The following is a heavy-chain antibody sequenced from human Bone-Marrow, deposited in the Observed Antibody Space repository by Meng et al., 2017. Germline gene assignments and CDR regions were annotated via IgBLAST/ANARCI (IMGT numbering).Heavy chain of an antibody. D-gene: IGHD2-21*01. Sequence: SVKVSCKPSGYSFTAYYIHWVRQAPGQGLEWLGHINPNSGDTLYAQKFQGRVSMTGDTSISTAYVELSSLRSDDTAVYYCVRDENISLGKLFGDYWGQGTMVTVSS. CDR3: VRDENISLGKLFGDY. V-gene: IGHV1-2*06. CDR1: GYSFTAYY. J-gene: IGHJ4*02. CDR2: INPNSGDT.